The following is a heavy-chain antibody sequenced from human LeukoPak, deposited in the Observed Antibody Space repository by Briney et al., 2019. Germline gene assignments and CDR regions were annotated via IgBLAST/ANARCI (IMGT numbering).Heavy chain of an antibody. CDR2: INPNSGGT. J-gene: IGHJ3*02. V-gene: IGHV1-2*02. D-gene: IGHD3-10*01. CDR3: AVVPNFGVPDAFDI. CDR1: GYTFTGYY. Sequence: ASVKVSCKASGYTFTGYYMHWVRQAPGQGLEWMGWINPNSGGTNYAQKFQGRVTMTRDTSISTAYMELSRLRSDDTAVYYCAVVPNFGVPDAFDIWGQGTMVTVSS.